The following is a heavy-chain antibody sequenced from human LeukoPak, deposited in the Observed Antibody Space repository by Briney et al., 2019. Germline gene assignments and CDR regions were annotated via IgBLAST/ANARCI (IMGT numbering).Heavy chain of an antibody. CDR1: GGSISSSSYY. CDR3: ARLARTTLCFDY. Sequence: SETLSLTCTVSGGSISSSSYYWGWIRQPPGKGLEWIGSIYYSGSTYYNPSLKSRVTISVDTSKNQFSLKLSSVTAADTAVYYCARLARTTLCFDYWGQGTLVTVSS. J-gene: IGHJ4*02. D-gene: IGHD2/OR15-2a*01. V-gene: IGHV4-39*07. CDR2: IYYSGST.